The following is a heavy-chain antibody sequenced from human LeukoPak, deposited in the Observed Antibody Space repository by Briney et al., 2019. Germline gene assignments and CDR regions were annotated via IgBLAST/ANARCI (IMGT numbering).Heavy chain of an antibody. CDR2: IYPGDSDT. J-gene: IGHJ4*02. CDR3: ARWRLVYSSYAGYFGS. V-gene: IGHV5-51*01. CDR1: GYSFTNYW. Sequence: GEYLQISCYGSGYSFTNYWIGWVRQMPGKGLEWMGIIYPGDSDTKYNPSFQGQVTISADKSISTASLQWSSLKASDSAMYYCARWRLVYSSYAGYFGSWGQGTLVTVSS. D-gene: IGHD5-12*01.